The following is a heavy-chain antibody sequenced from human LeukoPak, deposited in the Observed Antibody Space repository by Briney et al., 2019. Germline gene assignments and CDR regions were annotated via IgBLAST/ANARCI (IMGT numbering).Heavy chain of an antibody. CDR3: ARHRQAYTVTTWYYFDY. V-gene: IGHV4-59*08. CDR2: IYYSGST. Sequence: SETLFLTCTVSGGSISSYYWSWIRQPPGKGLEWIGYIYYSGSTNYNPSLKSRVTISVDTSKNQFSLKLSSVTAADTAVYYCARHRQAYTVTTWYYFDYWGQGTLVTVSS. J-gene: IGHJ4*02. D-gene: IGHD4-17*01. CDR1: GGSISSYY.